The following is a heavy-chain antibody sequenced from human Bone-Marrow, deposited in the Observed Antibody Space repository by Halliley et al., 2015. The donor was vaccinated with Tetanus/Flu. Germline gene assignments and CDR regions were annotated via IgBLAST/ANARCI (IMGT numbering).Heavy chain of an antibody. V-gene: IGHV3-33*01. J-gene: IGHJ2*01. Sequence: WEENVWYDEDNQYFTDSVQGRFTISRDSSKNTVYLQMNGLRGEDTAVYYCARSQLLFPHWYFDLWGRGTLVTVSS. CDR3: ARSQLLFPHWYFDL. D-gene: IGHD2-2*01. CDR2: VWYDEDNQ.